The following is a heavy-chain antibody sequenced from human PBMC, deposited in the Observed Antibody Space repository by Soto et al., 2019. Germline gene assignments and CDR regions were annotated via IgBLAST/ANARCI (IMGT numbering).Heavy chain of an antibody. D-gene: IGHD3-10*01. J-gene: IGHJ6*02. Sequence: EVQLVESGGGLVKPGGSLRLSCAASGFTFSSYSMNWVRQAPGKGLEWVSSISSSSSYIYYADSVKGRFTISRDNAKNSLYLKKTSLRAEDRAVYYCARDHPRSSFYYSYYGMDVGGQGTPVTVSS. CDR3: ARDHPRSSFYYSYYGMDV. CDR1: GFTFSSYS. V-gene: IGHV3-21*01. CDR2: ISSSSSYI.